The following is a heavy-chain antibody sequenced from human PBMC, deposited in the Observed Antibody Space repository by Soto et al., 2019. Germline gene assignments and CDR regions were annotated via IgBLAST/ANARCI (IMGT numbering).Heavy chain of an antibody. J-gene: IGHJ4*02. CDR2: INHSGST. V-gene: IGHV4-34*01. Sequence: SETLSLTCAVYGGSFSGYYWSWIRQPPGKGLEWIGEINHSGSTNYNPSLKSRVTISVDTSKNQFSLKLSSVTAADTAVYYCARGLLLRYFDWLPYYFDYWGQGTLVTVSS. D-gene: IGHD3-9*01. CDR1: GGSFSGYY. CDR3: ARGLLLRYFDWLPYYFDY.